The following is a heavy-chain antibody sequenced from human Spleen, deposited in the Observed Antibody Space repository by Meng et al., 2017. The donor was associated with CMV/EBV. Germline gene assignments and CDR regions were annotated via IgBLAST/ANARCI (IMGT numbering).Heavy chain of an antibody. CDR2: IWYDGSNK. CDR3: AKSIRGNYYFDY. Sequence: CAASGITFSSYGMHWVRQAPGKGVEWVAVIWYDGSNKYYADSVKGRFTISRDNSKNTLYLQMNSLRAEDTAVYYCAKSIRGNYYFDYWGQGTLVTVSS. CDR1: GITFSSYG. V-gene: IGHV3-33*06. J-gene: IGHJ4*02. D-gene: IGHD3-10*01.